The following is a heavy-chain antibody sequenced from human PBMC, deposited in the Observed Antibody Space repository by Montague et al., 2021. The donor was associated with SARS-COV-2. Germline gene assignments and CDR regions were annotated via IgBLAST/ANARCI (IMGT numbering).Heavy chain of an antibody. CDR2: IYTSGRT. Sequence: TLSLTCTVSGAPINIGNYYWGWIRQPAGKGLEWIGRIYTSGRTDYNPSLKSRLTISFNTSKNEFSLRLNSLTAADMAVYYCARDFPTGRYYFDFWGQGTLVIVSS. CDR3: ARDFPTGRYYFDF. D-gene: IGHD3-10*01. J-gene: IGHJ4*02. V-gene: IGHV4-61*02. CDR1: GAPINIGNYY.